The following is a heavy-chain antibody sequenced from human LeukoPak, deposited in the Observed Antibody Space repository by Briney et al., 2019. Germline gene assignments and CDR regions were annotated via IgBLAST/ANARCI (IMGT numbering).Heavy chain of an antibody. CDR3: AKGSPGYYYDSSGAALDY. CDR1: GFTFSSYA. D-gene: IGHD3-22*01. J-gene: IGHJ4*02. CDR2: ISGSGGST. Sequence: GGSLRLSCAASGFTFSSYAMSWVRQAPGKGLEWVSAISGSGGSTYYADSVKGRFTISRDNSKNTLYLQMNSLRAEDTAVYYCAKGSPGYYYDSSGAALDYWGQGTPVTVSS. V-gene: IGHV3-23*01.